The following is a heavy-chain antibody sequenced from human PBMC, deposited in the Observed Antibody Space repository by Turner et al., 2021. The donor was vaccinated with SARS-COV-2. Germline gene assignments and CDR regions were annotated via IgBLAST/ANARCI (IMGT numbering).Heavy chain of an antibody. CDR1: RFTFSSYW. CDR2: IKQDGSEK. Sequence: EVQLVESGGGLVQPGVSLRLSCAASRFTFSSYWMSWVRQAPGKGLEWVANIKQDGSEKYYVDSVKGRFTISRDNAKNSLYLQMNSLRAEDTAVYYCASPGGSSSWYVGYYGMDVWGQGTTVTVSS. J-gene: IGHJ6*02. CDR3: ASPGGSSSWYVGYYGMDV. D-gene: IGHD6-13*01. V-gene: IGHV3-7*01.